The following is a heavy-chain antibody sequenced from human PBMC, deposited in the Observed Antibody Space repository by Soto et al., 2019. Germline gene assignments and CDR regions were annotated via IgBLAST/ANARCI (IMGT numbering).Heavy chain of an antibody. J-gene: IGHJ6*03. Sequence: GGSLRLSCAASGFTVSSNYMSWVRQAPGKGLEWVSVIYSGGSTYYADSVKGRFTISRHNSKNTLYLQMNSLRAEDTAVYYCARDRGLVFIGGSCYPKTYYYYYMDVWGKGTTVTSP. CDR1: GFTVSSNY. CDR2: IYSGGST. V-gene: IGHV3-53*04. D-gene: IGHD2-15*01. CDR3: ARDRGLVFIGGSCYPKTYYYYYMDV.